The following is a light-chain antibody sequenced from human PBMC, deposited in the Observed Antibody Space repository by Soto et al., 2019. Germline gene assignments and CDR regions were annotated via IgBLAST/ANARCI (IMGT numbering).Light chain of an antibody. CDR1: QSISSY. J-gene: IGKJ3*01. Sequence: DLQMTQSPSSLSASVGDRVTITCRASQSISSYLNWYQQKPGKAPKLLIYAASSLQSGVPSRFSGSGSGTDFTLTIISLQPEDFATYYCQQSYSTPPFTFGPGTKVDIK. V-gene: IGKV1-39*01. CDR3: QQSYSTPPFT. CDR2: AAS.